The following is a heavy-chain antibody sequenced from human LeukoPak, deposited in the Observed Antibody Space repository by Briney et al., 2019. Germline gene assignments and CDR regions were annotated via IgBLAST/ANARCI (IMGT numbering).Heavy chain of an antibody. J-gene: IGHJ4*02. Sequence: PSETLSLTCTVSGGSISSYYWSWIRQPPGKGLEWIGYIYYSGSTNYNPSLKSRVTISVDTSKNQFSLKLISVTAADTAVYYCCRDSYYFDYWDQGTLVTVSS. CDR3: CRDSYYFDY. CDR2: IYYSGST. CDR1: GGSISSYY. V-gene: IGHV4-59*01.